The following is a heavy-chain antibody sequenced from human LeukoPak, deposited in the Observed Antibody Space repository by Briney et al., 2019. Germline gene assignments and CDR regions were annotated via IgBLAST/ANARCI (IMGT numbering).Heavy chain of an antibody. CDR2: ISGSGGST. CDR1: GFTFSSYA. Sequence: PGGSLRLSCAASGFTFSSYAMSWVRQAPGKGLEWVSAISGSGGSTYYADSVKGRFTISRDNSKNTLYLQMNSLRAEDTAVYYCAKDWSITIFGVVITFFDYWGQGTLVTVSS. D-gene: IGHD3-3*01. V-gene: IGHV3-23*01. CDR3: AKDWSITIFGVVITFFDY. J-gene: IGHJ4*02.